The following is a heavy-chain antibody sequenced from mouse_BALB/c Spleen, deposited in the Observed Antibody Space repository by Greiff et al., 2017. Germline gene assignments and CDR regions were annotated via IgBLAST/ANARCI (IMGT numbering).Heavy chain of an antibody. CDR2: ISSGSSTI. D-gene: IGHD2-4*01. CDR1: GFTFSSFG. V-gene: IGHV5-17*02. Sequence: EVQLVESGGGLVQPGGSRKLSCAASGFTFSSFGMHWVRQAPEKGLEWVAYISSGSSTIYYADTVKGRFTISRDNPKNTLFLQMTSLRSEDTAMYYCASGGLRAFDYWGQGTTLTVSS. CDR3: ASGGLRAFDY. J-gene: IGHJ2*01.